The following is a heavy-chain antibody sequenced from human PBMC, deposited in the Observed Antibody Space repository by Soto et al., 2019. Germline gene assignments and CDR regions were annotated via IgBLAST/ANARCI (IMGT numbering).Heavy chain of an antibody. CDR3: ARADYEILTGSYAMDV. CDR2: VSSSGNT. CDR1: GDSLGNYY. D-gene: IGHD3-9*01. V-gene: IGHV4-4*07. Sequence: SETLSLTCTVSGDSLGNYYWFWIRQPVGKGLEWIGRVSSSGNTNANPTLNSRATMSIDTSKNQFSLRLRSVTAADTAVYYCARADYEILTGSYAMDVWAKGPRSPSP. J-gene: IGHJ6*02.